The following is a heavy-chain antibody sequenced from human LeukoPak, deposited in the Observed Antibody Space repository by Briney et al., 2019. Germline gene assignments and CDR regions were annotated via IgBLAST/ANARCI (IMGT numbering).Heavy chain of an antibody. CDR1: GGSISSYY. CDR3: ARKSGGFSTGWFDP. D-gene: IGHD3-10*01. V-gene: IGHV4-59*01. CDR2: IYYSGST. Sequence: SETLSLTCTVSGGSISSYYWSWIRQPPGKGLEWIGYIYYSGSTNYNPSLKSRVTISVDTSKNQFSLKLSSVTAADTAVYYCARKSGGFSTGWFDPWGQGTLVTVSS. J-gene: IGHJ5*02.